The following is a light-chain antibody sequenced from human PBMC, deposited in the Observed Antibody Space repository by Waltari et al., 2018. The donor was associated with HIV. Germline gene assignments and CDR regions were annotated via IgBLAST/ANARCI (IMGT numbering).Light chain of an antibody. Sequence: EIVLTQSPATLSLSPRARATLPCRASQSVSSYLAWYQQKPGQAPRLLIYDASNRATGIPARFSGSGSGTDFTLTISSLEPEDFAVYYCQQRSNWPLTFGGGTKVEIK. CDR2: DAS. CDR1: QSVSSY. J-gene: IGKJ4*01. V-gene: IGKV3-11*01. CDR3: QQRSNWPLT.